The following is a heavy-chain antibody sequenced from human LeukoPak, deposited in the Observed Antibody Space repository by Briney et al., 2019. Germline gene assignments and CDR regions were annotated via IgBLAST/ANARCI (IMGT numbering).Heavy chain of an antibody. CDR2: IFPGDSDT. CDR1: GYSFTSYW. Sequence: GESLKISCKGSGYSFTSYWIGWVRQMPGKGLEWMGIIFPGDSDTRYSPSFQGQVTISADKSISTAYLQWSSLKASDTAMYYCARHAGNGYSYGINWFDPWGQGTLVTVSS. J-gene: IGHJ5*02. D-gene: IGHD5-18*01. CDR3: ARHAGNGYSYGINWFDP. V-gene: IGHV5-51*01.